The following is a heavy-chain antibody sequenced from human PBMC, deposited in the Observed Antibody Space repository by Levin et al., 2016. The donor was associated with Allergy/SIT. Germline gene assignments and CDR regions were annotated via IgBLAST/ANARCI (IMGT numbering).Heavy chain of an antibody. D-gene: IGHD4-17*01. CDR3: AHYGDKEYFQD. V-gene: IGHV3-15*01. CDR2: IRRKSDGGTT. CDR1: GFAFSNAW. J-gene: IGHJ1*01. Sequence: GESLKISCAASGFAFSNAWLSWVRQAPGKGLEWVGRIRRKSDGGTTDYAAPVKGRVTISRDDSKDTLYLQINSLKTEDTAVYYCAHYGDKEYFQDWGQGTLVIVSS.